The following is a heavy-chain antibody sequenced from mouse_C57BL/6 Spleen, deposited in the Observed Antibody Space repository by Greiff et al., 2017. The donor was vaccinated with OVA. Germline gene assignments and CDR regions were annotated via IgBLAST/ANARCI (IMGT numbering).Heavy chain of an antibody. Sequence: QVQLQQPGAELVRPGSSVKLSCKASGYTFTSYWMHWVKQRPIQGLEWIGNIDPSDSETHYNQKFKDKATLTVDKSSSTAYMQLSSLTSEDSAVYYCARNGIYYGSSSYFDYWGQGTTLTVSS. V-gene: IGHV1-52*01. CDR3: ARNGIYYGSSSYFDY. CDR1: GYTFTSYW. J-gene: IGHJ2*01. D-gene: IGHD1-1*01. CDR2: IDPSDSET.